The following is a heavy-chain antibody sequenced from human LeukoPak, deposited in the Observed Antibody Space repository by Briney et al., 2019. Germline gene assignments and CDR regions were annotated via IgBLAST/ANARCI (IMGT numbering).Heavy chain of an antibody. J-gene: IGHJ4*02. CDR2: IYSGGSS. CDR3: ARGGRSSGGYLYNFDY. V-gene: IGHV3-53*01. CDR1: GFTVSSNY. D-gene: IGHD1-26*01. Sequence: GGSLRLSCAASGFTVSSNYMSWVRQAPGKGLEWVSVIYSGGSSYYADSVMGRFTLSRDNSKNTLYLQMNSLRAEDTAVYYCARGGRSSGGYLYNFDYWGQGTLVTVSS.